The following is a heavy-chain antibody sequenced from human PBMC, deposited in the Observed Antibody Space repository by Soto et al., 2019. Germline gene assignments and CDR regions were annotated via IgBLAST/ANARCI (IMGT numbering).Heavy chain of an antibody. CDR2: ISYEGSSK. CDR1: GFTFRTSG. J-gene: IGHJ6*02. Sequence: QVQLVESGGGVVQPGRSLRLSCAASGFTFRTSGMHWVRQAPGKGLEWVGFISYEGSSKYYADSVKGRFTIARDNSKNTLYRQMSSLRGEDTAVYYCAKEIAVAGDPFYYFGLDVWGQGNTVTVSS. V-gene: IGHV3-30*18. CDR3: AKEIAVAGDPFYYFGLDV. D-gene: IGHD6-13*01.